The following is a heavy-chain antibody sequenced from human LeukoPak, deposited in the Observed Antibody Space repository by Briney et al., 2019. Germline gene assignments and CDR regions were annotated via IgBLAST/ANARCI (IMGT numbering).Heavy chain of an antibody. J-gene: IGHJ4*02. CDR2: IYTSGST. V-gene: IGHV4-4*07. D-gene: IGHD3-22*01. CDR1: GGSISSYY. Sequence: SETLSLTCTVSGGSISSYYWSWIRQPAGKGLEWIGRIYTSGSTNYNPSLKSRVTMSVDTSKNQFSLKLSSVTAADTAVYYCARDVGRHTYYYDSSGYYYLDCWGQGTLVTVSS. CDR3: ARDVGRHTYYYDSSGYYYLDC.